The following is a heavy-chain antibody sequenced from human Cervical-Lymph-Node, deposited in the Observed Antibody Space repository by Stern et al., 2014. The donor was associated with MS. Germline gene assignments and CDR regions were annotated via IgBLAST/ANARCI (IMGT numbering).Heavy chain of an antibody. Sequence: QVQLQESGPGLVQPSETLSLTCTVSGDSIHYYYWGWIRQPPGKALEWIGYIFYRGSTTYNPSLKSRVTISVDTSKNQFSLNLSSVTAADTAVYYCARVLRRRVIGAPGAGYYFDYWGQGTLVTVPS. D-gene: IGHD6-13*01. V-gene: IGHV4-59*01. CDR2: IFYRGST. CDR3: ARVLRRRVIGAPGAGYYFDY. J-gene: IGHJ4*02. CDR1: GDSIHYYY.